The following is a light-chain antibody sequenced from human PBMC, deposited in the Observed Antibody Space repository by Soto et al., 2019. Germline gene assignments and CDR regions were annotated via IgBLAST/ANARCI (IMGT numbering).Light chain of an antibody. V-gene: IGKV1-9*01. CDR3: QRLDTYPT. J-gene: IGKJ5*01. Sequence: DIQLTQSPSFLSASVGDRVTITCRASQGIGTYLAWYQQKPGTAPKLLIYAASTLRSGVPSRFSGGGSGTQFTLTISSLQPEDFATYYCQRLDTYPTCGQGTRLEIK. CDR1: QGIGTY. CDR2: AAS.